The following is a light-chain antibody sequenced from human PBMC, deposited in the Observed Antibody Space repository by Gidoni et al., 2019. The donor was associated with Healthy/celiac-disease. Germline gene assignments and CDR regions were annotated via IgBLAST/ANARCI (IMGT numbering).Light chain of an antibody. Sequence: SYELTQPPSVSVSPGQTASITCSGDKLGDKYACWYQQKPCQSPVLVIYQDSKRPSGIPERFSGSNSGNTATLTISGTQAMDEADYYCQAWDSSTVVFGGWTKLTVL. J-gene: IGLJ2*01. CDR3: QAWDSSTVV. V-gene: IGLV3-1*01. CDR2: QDS. CDR1: KLGDKY.